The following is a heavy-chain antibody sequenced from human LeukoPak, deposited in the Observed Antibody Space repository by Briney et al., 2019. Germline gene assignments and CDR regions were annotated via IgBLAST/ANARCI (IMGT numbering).Heavy chain of an antibody. D-gene: IGHD2-8*02. Sequence: SETLSLTCTVSGGSISSYYWSWIRQPAGKGLEWIGRIYTSGSTNYNPSLKSRVTMSVDTSKNQFSLKLSSVTAADTAVYYCARDYWWKIYYYMDVWGKGTTVTVSS. CDR3: ARDYWWKIYYYMDV. CDR2: IYTSGST. V-gene: IGHV4-4*07. J-gene: IGHJ6*03. CDR1: GGSISSYY.